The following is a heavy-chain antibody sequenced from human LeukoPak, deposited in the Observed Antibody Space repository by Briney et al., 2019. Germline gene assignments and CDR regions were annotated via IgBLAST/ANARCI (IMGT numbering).Heavy chain of an antibody. CDR2: INPNSGGT. CDR3: ARERSSTWPDYDFWSGYYTGIMGAFDI. V-gene: IGHV1-2*06. J-gene: IGHJ3*02. CDR1: GYTFTGYY. D-gene: IGHD3-3*01. Sequence: ASVKVSCKASGYTFTGYYMHWVRQAPGQGLEWMGRINPNSGGTNYAQKFQGRVTMTRDTSISTAYMELSRLRSDDTAVYYCARERSSTWPDYDFWSGYYTGIMGAFDIWGQGTMVTVSS.